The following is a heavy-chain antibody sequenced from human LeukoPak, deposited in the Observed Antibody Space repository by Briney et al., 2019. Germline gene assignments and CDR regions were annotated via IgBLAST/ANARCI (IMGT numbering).Heavy chain of an antibody. D-gene: IGHD7-27*01. CDR2: IHHSGSA. J-gene: IGHJ3*02. Sequence: PSETLSLTCAVSSGSISNNNWWIWVRQPPGKGLEWIEEIHHSGSANYNPSLKSRVTILVDKSKNQFSLKLNSVTAADTAVYYCAGHWGNAFDIWGQGTMVIVSS. CDR1: SGSISNNNW. V-gene: IGHV4-4*02. CDR3: AGHWGNAFDI.